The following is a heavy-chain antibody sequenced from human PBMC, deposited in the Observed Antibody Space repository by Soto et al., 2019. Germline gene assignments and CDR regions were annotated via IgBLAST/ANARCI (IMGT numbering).Heavy chain of an antibody. J-gene: IGHJ4*02. V-gene: IGHV4-39*01. D-gene: IGHD3-16*02. Sequence: PSETLSLTCTVSGGSISSYYWGWIRQPPGKGQEWIGSIYYSESTYYNPSHKSRVTISVDTSKNQFSLKLSSVTAADTAVYYCASDDYVWGSYRAIDYWGQGTLVTVSS. CDR1: GGSISSYY. CDR3: ASDDYVWGSYRAIDY. CDR2: IYYSEST.